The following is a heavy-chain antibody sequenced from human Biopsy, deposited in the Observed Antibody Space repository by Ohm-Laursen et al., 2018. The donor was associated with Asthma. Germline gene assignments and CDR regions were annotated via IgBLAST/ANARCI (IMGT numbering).Heavy chain of an antibody. CDR2: IYYGGST. V-gene: IGHV4-39*01. CDR3: ARLRIRPYYFDY. Sequence: TLSLTCTVSGGSISSSNYYWGWIRQPPGKGLEWIGHIYYGGSTYYSPSLKSRITISVDTSKKQFSLKLSSVTAADTAVYYCARLRIRPYYFDYWGRGTLVTVSS. J-gene: IGHJ4*02. CDR1: GGSISSSNYY. D-gene: IGHD2-15*01.